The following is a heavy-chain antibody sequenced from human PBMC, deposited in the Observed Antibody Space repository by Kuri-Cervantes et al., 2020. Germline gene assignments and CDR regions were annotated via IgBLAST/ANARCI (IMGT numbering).Heavy chain of an antibody. CDR1: GFMFSGYS. D-gene: IGHD5-18*01. Sequence: GESLKISCAASGFMFSGYSMNWVRQAPGKGLEWVSSISSGSSYIYYGDSVKGRFTISRDNARNSLYLQMNSLRDEDTAVYYCVGGAYSYGYSVSWGQGTLVTVSS. V-gene: IGHV3-21*01. CDR2: ISSGSSYI. J-gene: IGHJ5*02. CDR3: VGGAYSYGYSVS.